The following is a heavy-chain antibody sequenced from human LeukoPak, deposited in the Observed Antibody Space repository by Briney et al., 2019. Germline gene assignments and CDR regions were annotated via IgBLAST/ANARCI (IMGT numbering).Heavy chain of an antibody. Sequence: GSSAKVSCKASGGTFNSDVISWVRQAPGQELEWMGGIIPIFDTLNYAQKFQGRVTITADESTSTAYMELSSLRSEDTAVYYCARALGPLNYYYYYMDVWGKGTTVTISS. J-gene: IGHJ6*03. V-gene: IGHV1-69*01. CDR3: ARALGPLNYYYYYMDV. CDR2: IIPIFDTL. D-gene: IGHD6-13*01. CDR1: GGTFNSDV.